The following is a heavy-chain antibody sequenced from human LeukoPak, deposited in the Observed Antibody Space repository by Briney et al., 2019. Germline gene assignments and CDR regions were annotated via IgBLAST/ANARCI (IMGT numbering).Heavy chain of an antibody. D-gene: IGHD2-15*01. V-gene: IGHV3-33*01. CDR2: IRSDGSSE. Sequence: GGSLRLSCVASGFTFSTYGTHWVRQAPGKGLEWVAVIRSDGSSEYYADSVKGRFIISRDNSKNTLHLQMNSLRAEDTAMYYCARYCSGGTCYVGLIWGQGTLVTVSS. J-gene: IGHJ4*02. CDR3: ARYCSGGTCYVGLI. CDR1: GFTFSTYG.